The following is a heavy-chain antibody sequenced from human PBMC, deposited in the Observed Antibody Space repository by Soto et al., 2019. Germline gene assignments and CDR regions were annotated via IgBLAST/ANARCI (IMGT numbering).Heavy chain of an antibody. CDR2: ISTSGGST. J-gene: IGHJ6*02. Sequence: GGSLRLSCAASGFTFSSYAMSWVRQAPGKGLEWVSSISTSGGSTYYADSVKGRFTISRDNSNNTLYLQMNSLRAEDTAVYYCSLSDRYYGMDAWGLGTTVTVSS. CDR3: SLSDRYYGMDA. CDR1: GFTFSSYA. V-gene: IGHV3-23*01.